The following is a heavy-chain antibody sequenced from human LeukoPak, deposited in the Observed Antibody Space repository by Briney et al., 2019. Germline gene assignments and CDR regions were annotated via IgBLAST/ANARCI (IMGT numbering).Heavy chain of an antibody. CDR1: GFTFSSYC. D-gene: IGHD1-26*01. CDR2: INQDGSEA. Sequence: PGASLRLSCAASGFTFSSYCMSWVRQAPGMGLEWVGNINQDGSEAYYVDSVRGRVTISRDKAKDSLYLQLNSLRSEDTAVYYCARDSGRYYGLLTGWGQGTLVTV. V-gene: IGHV3-7*01. CDR3: ARDSGRYYGLLTG. J-gene: IGHJ4*02.